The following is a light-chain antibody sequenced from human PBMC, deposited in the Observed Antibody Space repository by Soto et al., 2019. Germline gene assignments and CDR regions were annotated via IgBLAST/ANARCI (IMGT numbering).Light chain of an antibody. Sequence: QSVLTQPASVSGSPGQSITISCTGTSSDVGGYNYVSWYQQHPVKAPKLMIYDVTNRPSGVSDRFSGSKSGNTASLTISGLQAEDEADYYCSSYTSSSTPDVFGTGTKLTVL. V-gene: IGLV2-14*01. J-gene: IGLJ1*01. CDR3: SSYTSSSTPDV. CDR1: SSDVGGYNY. CDR2: DVT.